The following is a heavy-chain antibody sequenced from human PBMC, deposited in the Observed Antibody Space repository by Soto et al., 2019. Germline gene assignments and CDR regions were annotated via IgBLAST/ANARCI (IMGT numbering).Heavy chain of an antibody. CDR3: ARINGGSPDF. V-gene: IGHV4-59*10. CDR2: VHISGLT. J-gene: IGHJ4*02. Sequence: ASETLSLTCAVYGGSFSGYSWTWIRQPAGKGLEWIGHVHISGLTTYNPSLRSRVTLSLDPPKNQLSLKLTSVTAADTAVYYCARINGGSPDFWGQGTLVTVSS. CDR1: GGSFSGYS. D-gene: IGHD2-15*01.